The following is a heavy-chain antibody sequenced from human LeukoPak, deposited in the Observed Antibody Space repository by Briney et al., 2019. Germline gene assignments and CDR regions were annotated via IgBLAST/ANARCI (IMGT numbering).Heavy chain of an antibody. CDR2: INPYHGKT. CDR3: ARDRIAAAVLDY. D-gene: IGHD6-13*01. J-gene: IGHJ4*02. V-gene: IGHV1-18*01. CDR1: GYNFITYG. Sequence: ASVKVSCKASGYNFITYGFSWVRQAPGQGLEWMGWINPYHGKTKYAQKFQGRVTMTTDTSTYTAHMELRSLTSDDTAFYFCARDRIAAAVLDYWGQGALVTVSS.